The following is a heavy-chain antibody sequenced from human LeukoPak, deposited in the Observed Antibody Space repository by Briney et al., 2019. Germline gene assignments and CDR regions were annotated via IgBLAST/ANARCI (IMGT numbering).Heavy chain of an antibody. J-gene: IGHJ3*02. V-gene: IGHV1-69*05. Sequence: SVKVSCKASGGTFSTYTIGWVRQAPGQGLEWMGGIIPIFGTANYAQRFQGRVTITMDESTSTGYMELSSLRIEDTAVYYCAREGVGGDAFDIWGQGTVVTVSS. CDR3: AREGVGGDAFDI. CDR1: GGTFSTYT. D-gene: IGHD1-26*01. CDR2: IIPIFGTA.